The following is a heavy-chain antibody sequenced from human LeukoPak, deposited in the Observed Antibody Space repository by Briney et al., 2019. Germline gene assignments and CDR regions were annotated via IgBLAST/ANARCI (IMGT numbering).Heavy chain of an antibody. D-gene: IGHD4-17*01. CDR3: ARQGGDYDLSYFQH. J-gene: IGHJ1*01. CDR2: IYYSGST. CDR1: GGSISSYY. V-gene: IGHV4-59*01. Sequence: PSETLSLTCTVSGGSISSYYWSWIRQPPGKGLEWIGYIYYSGSTNYDPSLKSRVTISVDTSKNQFSLKLSSVTAADTAVYYCARQGGDYDLSYFQHWGQGTLVTVSS.